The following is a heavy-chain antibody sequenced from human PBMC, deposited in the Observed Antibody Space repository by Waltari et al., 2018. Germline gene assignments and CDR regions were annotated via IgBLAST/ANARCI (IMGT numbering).Heavy chain of an antibody. CDR3: ARGVFGVIED. CDR2: IYHSGST. Sequence: QVQLQESGPGLVKPSETLSLTCAVSGYSISSGYYWGWIRQPPGKGLEWIGSIYHSGSTYYNPSLKSRVTISVDTSKNQFSLKLSSVTAADTAVYYCARGVFGVIEDWGQGTLVTVSS. V-gene: IGHV4-38-2*01. D-gene: IGHD3-3*01. J-gene: IGHJ4*02. CDR1: GYSISSGYY.